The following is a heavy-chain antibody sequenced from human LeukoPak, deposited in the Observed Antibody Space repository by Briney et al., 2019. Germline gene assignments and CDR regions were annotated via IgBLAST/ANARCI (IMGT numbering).Heavy chain of an antibody. CDR2: ISYDGSNK. Sequence: GGSLRLSCAASGFTFSSYGMHWVRQAPGKGLEWVAVISYDGSNKYYADSVKGRFTISRDNSKNTLYLQMNSLRAEDTAVYYCAKDRGSGAARRGGAYWFDPWGQGTLVTVSS. J-gene: IGHJ5*02. V-gene: IGHV3-30*18. D-gene: IGHD6-6*01. CDR3: AKDRGSGAARRGGAYWFDP. CDR1: GFTFSSYG.